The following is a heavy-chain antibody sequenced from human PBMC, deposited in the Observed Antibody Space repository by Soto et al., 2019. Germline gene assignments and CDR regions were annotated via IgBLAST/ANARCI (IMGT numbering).Heavy chain of an antibody. CDR2: IYATGTT. CDR3: VRDGTKTLRDWFDP. Sequence: PPETLSLTCTVSGASISGFYWSWIRKSAGKGLEWIGRIYATGTTDYNPSLKSRVMMSVDTSKKQFPLKLRSVTAADTAVYYCVRDGTKTLRDWFDPWGQGISVTVSS. CDR1: GASISGFY. D-gene: IGHD1-1*01. J-gene: IGHJ5*02. V-gene: IGHV4-4*07.